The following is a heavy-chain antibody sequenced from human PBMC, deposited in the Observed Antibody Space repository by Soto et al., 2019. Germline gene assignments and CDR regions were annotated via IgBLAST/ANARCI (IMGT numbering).Heavy chain of an antibody. Sequence: ASVKVSCKASGGTFSSYAISWVRQAPGQGLEWMGGIIPIFGTANYAQKFQGRVTITADESTSTAYMELSSLRSEDTAVYYCAGEVLVRGVIITSGWFDPWGQGTLVTVSS. D-gene: IGHD3-10*01. CDR3: AGEVLVRGVIITSGWFDP. CDR2: IIPIFGTA. CDR1: GGTFSSYA. J-gene: IGHJ5*02. V-gene: IGHV1-69*13.